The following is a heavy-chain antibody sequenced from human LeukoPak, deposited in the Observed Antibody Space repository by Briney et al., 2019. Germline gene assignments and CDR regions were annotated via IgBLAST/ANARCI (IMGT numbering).Heavy chain of an antibody. Sequence: PGRSLRLSCAASGFTFDDYAMHWVRQAPGKCLEWVSGTSWNSGSIGYADSVKGRFTISRDNAKNSLYLQMNSLRAEDMALYYCAKDGGRGSSSYYYYMDVWGKGTTVTVSS. CDR1: GFTFDDYA. D-gene: IGHD2-2*01. CDR3: AKDGGRGSSSYYYYMDV. J-gene: IGHJ6*03. V-gene: IGHV3-9*03. CDR2: TSWNSGSI.